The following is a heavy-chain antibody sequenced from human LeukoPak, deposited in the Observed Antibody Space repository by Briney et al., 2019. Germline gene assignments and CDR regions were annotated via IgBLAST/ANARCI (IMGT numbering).Heavy chain of an antibody. J-gene: IGHJ5*02. CDR3: ARDAGNSGYGCDL. D-gene: IGHD5-12*01. CDR1: GFIFSQYS. CDR2: IRSSSET. V-gene: IGHV3-48*01. Sequence: GGSLRLSCAASGFIFSQYSMNWVRQAPGKGLEWVSHIRSSSETFYADSVKGRFTISRDNARNSLNLQMNNLRGEDTAIYYCARDAGNSGYGCDLWGQGTLVTVSS.